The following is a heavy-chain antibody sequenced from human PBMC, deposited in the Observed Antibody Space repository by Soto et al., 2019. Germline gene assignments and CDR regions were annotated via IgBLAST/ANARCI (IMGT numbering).Heavy chain of an antibody. D-gene: IGHD1-7*01. CDR1: GGSFSDAF. CDR3: ARAPRELLAEGPLFLYYYYGLDV. Sequence: QVHLQQWGAGLLKPSGTLSLTCAVSGGSFSDAFWSWVRQSPGRGLEWIGEVFHTGNTNYNPSLKSRVTLSVDTAKNQFSLRLTSVTAADSAVYYCARAPRELLAEGPLFLYYYYGLDVWGQGTTVIVSS. J-gene: IGHJ6*02. V-gene: IGHV4-34*12. CDR2: VFHTGNT.